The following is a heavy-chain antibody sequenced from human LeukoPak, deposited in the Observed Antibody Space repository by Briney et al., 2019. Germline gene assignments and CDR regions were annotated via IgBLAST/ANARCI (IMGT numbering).Heavy chain of an antibody. CDR3: AREIVVVVAASGGYYFDY. CDR1: GGSFSGYY. Sequence: SETLSLTCAVYGGSFSGYYWSWIRQPPGKGLEWIGEINPSGSTNYNPSLKSRVTISVDTSKNQFSLKLSSVTAADTAVYYCAREIVVVVAASGGYYFDYWGQGTLVTVSS. J-gene: IGHJ4*02. D-gene: IGHD2-15*01. V-gene: IGHV4-34*01. CDR2: INPSGST.